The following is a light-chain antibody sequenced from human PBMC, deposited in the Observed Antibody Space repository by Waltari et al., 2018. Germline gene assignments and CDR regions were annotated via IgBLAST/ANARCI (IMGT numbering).Light chain of an antibody. Sequence: EIVLTQSPATLSLSPGERATLSCRASQTVGTYLAWYQQKPGQAPSLLIYDASNRATGISARFSGSGSGTDFTLTISSLEPGDSAVYYCQQRSDRPPVSFGQGTKLEIK. V-gene: IGKV3-11*01. CDR1: QTVGTY. J-gene: IGKJ2*03. CDR2: DAS. CDR3: QQRSDRPPVS.